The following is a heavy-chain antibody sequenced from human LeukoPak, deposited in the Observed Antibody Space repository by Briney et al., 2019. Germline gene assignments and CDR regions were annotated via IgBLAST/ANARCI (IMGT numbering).Heavy chain of an antibody. CDR2: IKQDGSEK. CDR1: GFTFSSYW. J-gene: IGHJ4*02. CDR3: ARDYGDYYFDY. V-gene: IGHV3-7*01. Sequence: GGPLRLSCAASGFTFSSYWMSWVRQAPGKGLEWVANIKQDGSEKYYVDSVKGRFTISRDNAKNSLYLQMNSLRAEDTAVYYCARDYGDYYFDYWGQGTLVTVSS. D-gene: IGHD4-17*01.